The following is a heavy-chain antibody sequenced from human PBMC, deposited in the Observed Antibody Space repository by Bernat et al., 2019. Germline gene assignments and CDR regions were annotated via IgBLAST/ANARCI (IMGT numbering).Heavy chain of an antibody. CDR3: AKHLTEAATYYFDY. D-gene: IGHD6-25*01. CDR2: ISGRGATT. Sequence: EVQLVESGGGLVQPGGSLRLSCTASGFTFSNYAMSWVRQAPGKGLEWVSGISGRGATTYYGDSVKGRFAISRDNSKNTLYLQMNSLRAEDTALYYCAKHLTEAATYYFDYWGQGTLVTVSS. CDR1: GFTFSNYA. J-gene: IGHJ4*02. V-gene: IGHV3-23*04.